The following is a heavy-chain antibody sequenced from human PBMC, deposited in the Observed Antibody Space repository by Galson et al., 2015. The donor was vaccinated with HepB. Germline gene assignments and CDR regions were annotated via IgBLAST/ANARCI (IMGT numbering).Heavy chain of an antibody. CDR1: GYTFTSYG. CDR3: ATVISNNWYGLIH. Sequence: VKVSCKASGYTFTSYGISWVRQAPGQGLEWMGWISAYNGKINYAEKFQGRVTMTTDTSTSTAYMELRSLRSDDTAVYYCATVISNNWYGLIHWGQGTLVTVSS. D-gene: IGHD6-13*01. V-gene: IGHV1-18*01. J-gene: IGHJ4*02. CDR2: ISAYNGKI.